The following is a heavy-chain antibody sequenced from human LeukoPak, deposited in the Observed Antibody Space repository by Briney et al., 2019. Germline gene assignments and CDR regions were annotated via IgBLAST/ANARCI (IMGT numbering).Heavy chain of an antibody. CDR3: ARDAYVHNAFDI. D-gene: IGHD1-1*01. J-gene: IGHJ3*02. Sequence: ASVKVSCKASGYTFTGYYVHWVRQAPGQGLEWMGRINPNSGGTNYAQKFQGRVTMTRDTSISTAYMELSRLRSDDTAVYYCARDAYVHNAFDIWGQGTMVTVSS. CDR1: GYTFTGYY. V-gene: IGHV1-2*06. CDR2: INPNSGGT.